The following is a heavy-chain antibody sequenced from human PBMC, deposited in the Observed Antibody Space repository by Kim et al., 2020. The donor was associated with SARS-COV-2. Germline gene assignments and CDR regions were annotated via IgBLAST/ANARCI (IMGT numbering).Heavy chain of an antibody. CDR1: GGSISSGGYY. J-gene: IGHJ5*02. D-gene: IGHD4-17*01. CDR3: ATLSGDYGDYSPFRFDP. V-gene: IGHV4-31*03. CDR2: IYYSGST. Sequence: SETLSLTCTVSGGSISSGGYYWSWIRQHPGKGLEWIGYIYYSGSTYYNPSLKSRVTISVDTSKNQFSLKLSSVTAADTAVYYCATLSGDYGDYSPFRFDPWGQGTLVTVSS.